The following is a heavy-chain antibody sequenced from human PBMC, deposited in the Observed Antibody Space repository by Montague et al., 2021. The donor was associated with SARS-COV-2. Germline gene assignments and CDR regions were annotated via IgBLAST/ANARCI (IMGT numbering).Heavy chain of an antibody. CDR2: IYNSGPT. D-gene: IGHD3-16*01. V-gene: IGHV4-61*09. CDR3: GRDFVSYGLDV. CDR1: GASIDTGNHY. Sequence: TLSLTCRVSGASIDTGNHYWTWVRQSAGQGLEWIGNIYNSGPTNYNPSLKSRVTISLDRAKNHFSLLLSSVTAADTATYYCGRDFVSYGLDVWGQGTTVTVSS. J-gene: IGHJ6*02.